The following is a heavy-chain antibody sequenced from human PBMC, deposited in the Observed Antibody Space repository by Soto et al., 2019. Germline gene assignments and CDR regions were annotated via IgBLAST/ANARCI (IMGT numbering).Heavy chain of an antibody. J-gene: IGHJ4*02. CDR3: ASYRTMGC. CDR2: IKEDGSEK. CDR1: GFTLSSFW. Sequence: EVQLVESGGGLVQPGGSLRLSCAASGFTLSSFWMSWVRQAPGKGLEWVASIKEDGSEKTYVDSVKGRFSISRDTAKNALYLQMNSLRAEDAAVYYCASYRTMGCWGQGTPVNVSS. D-gene: IGHD1-26*01. V-gene: IGHV3-7*03.